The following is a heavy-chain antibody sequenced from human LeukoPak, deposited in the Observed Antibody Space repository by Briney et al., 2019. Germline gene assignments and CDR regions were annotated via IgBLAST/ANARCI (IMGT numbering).Heavy chain of an antibody. CDR3: ARGPLDGGVVVTKPYYFDY. Sequence: ASVKVSCKASGYTFTSYYMHLVRQAPGQGLELMGIINPSGGSTSYAQKFQGRVTMTRDTSTSTVYMELSSLRSEDTAVYYCARGPLDGGVVVTKPYYFDYWGQGTLVTVSS. V-gene: IGHV1-46*01. J-gene: IGHJ4*02. CDR1: GYTFTSYY. CDR2: INPSGGST. D-gene: IGHD3-22*01.